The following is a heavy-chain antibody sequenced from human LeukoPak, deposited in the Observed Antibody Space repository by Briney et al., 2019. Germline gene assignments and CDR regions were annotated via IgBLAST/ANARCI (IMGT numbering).Heavy chain of an antibody. CDR1: GGSMSHH. J-gene: IGHJ3*01. Sequence: SETLSLTCTVSGGSMSHHWSWIRQSPGKGLEWIGYISHTASTNYNPSLKSRVTLSIDTSKSQLSFQLTSVTAADTAVYYCAREKSPERKTWLQLGAFDVWGQGTVVTVSS. CDR3: AREKSPERKTWLQLGAFDV. D-gene: IGHD5-24*01. V-gene: IGHV4-59*11. CDR2: ISHTAST.